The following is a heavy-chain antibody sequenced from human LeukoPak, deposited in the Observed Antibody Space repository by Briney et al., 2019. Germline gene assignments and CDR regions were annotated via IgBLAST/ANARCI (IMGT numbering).Heavy chain of an antibody. Sequence: GGSLRLSCAASGFPFNSFWMHWVRQAPGKGLVWVSDMNEYSTTIRYADSVKGRFTISRDNAKSILYLQMNNLRAEDTAMYFCARGGVNPVDHWGQGTLVTVPS. CDR1: GFPFNSFW. CDR3: ARGGVNPVDH. J-gene: IGHJ4*02. V-gene: IGHV3-74*01. CDR2: MNEYSTTI. D-gene: IGHD1-14*01.